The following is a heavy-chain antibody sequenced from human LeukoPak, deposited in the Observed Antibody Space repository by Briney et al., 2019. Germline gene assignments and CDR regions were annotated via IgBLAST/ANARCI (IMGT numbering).Heavy chain of an antibody. Sequence: PGGSLRLACAASGFTFSSYSMNWVRQAPGKGLEWVSSISSSSSYIYYADSVKGRFTISRDNAQNSLYLQMNSLRGEDTAVYHCARAGAARPDYWGQGTLVTVSS. J-gene: IGHJ4*02. CDR1: GFTFSSYS. V-gene: IGHV3-21*06. D-gene: IGHD6-6*01. CDR3: ARAGAARPDY. CDR2: ISSSSSYI.